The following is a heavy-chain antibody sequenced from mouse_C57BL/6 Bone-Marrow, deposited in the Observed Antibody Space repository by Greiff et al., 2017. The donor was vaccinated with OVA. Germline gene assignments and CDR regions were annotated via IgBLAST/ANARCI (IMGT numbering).Heavy chain of an antibody. V-gene: IGHV5-6*01. Sequence: EVQVVESGGDLVKPGGSLKLSCAASGFTFSSYGMSCVRQTPDKRLEWVATISSGGSYTYYPDSVKGRFTISRDNAKNTLYLQMSSLKSEDTAMYYCAITTVVARDYWGQGTTRTVSS. CDR2: ISSGGSYT. D-gene: IGHD1-1*01. CDR1: GFTFSSYG. J-gene: IGHJ2*01. CDR3: AITTVVARDY.